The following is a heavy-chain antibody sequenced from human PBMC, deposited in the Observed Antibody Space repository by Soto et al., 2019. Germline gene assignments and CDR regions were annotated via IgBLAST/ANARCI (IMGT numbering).Heavy chain of an antibody. D-gene: IGHD6-13*01. CDR2: INHSGST. CDR3: ASGAIAAAGTSRAFDI. CDR1: GGSVSVYY. J-gene: IGHJ3*02. V-gene: IGHV4-34*01. Sequence: SESLSLTCAVYGGSVSVYYWGGIRQPPGKGLEWIGEINHSGSTNYNPSLKSRVTISVDTSKNQFSLKLSFVTAADTAVYYCASGAIAAAGTSRAFDIWGQGTMVTVSS.